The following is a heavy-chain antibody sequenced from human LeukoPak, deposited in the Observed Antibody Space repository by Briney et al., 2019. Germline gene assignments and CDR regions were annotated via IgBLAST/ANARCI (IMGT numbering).Heavy chain of an antibody. CDR3: AKDDHGGSGWRDYYDY. D-gene: IGHD6-19*01. V-gene: IGHV3-23*01. CDR1: GFSFSSYA. CDR2: ISGSGDST. J-gene: IGHJ4*02. Sequence: GGSLRLSCAASGFSFSSYAMSWVRQAPGKGLEWVSTISGSGDSTYYADSVKGRLTISRDNSRNTLSLQMNSLRAEDTAVYYCAKDDHGGSGWRDYYDYWGQGTLVTVSS.